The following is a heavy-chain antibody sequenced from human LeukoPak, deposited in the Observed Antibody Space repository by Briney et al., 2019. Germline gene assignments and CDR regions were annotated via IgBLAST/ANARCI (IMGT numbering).Heavy chain of an antibody. CDR2: INASGGST. V-gene: IGHV1-46*01. CDR1: GYTFSSYD. J-gene: IGHJ3*02. CDR3: ATNGPGDGFDI. Sequence: GASVKVSCKASGYTFSSYDINWVRQATGQGLEWMGIINASGGSTKYAKRFQGRVTMTRDTSTSAVYMEVSSLRSEDTAVYYCATNGPGDGFDIWGQGTMVTVSS.